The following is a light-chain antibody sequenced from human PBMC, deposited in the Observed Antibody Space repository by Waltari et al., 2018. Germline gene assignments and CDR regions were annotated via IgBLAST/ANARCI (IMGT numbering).Light chain of an antibody. V-gene: IGKV3-15*01. Sequence: EIVMTQSPATLSVSPGERATLSCRASQSVTSNLGWYQQKPGQAPRLLINGASTRATGIPARFSGSGSVTEFTLTISSLQSEDFAVYFCQQYDNWPYTFGQGTKLQIK. CDR3: QQYDNWPYT. CDR2: GAS. J-gene: IGKJ2*01. CDR1: QSVTSN.